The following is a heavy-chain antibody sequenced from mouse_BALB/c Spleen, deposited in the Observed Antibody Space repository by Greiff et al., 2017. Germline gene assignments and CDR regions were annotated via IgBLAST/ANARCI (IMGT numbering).Heavy chain of an antibody. V-gene: IGHV1-69*01. J-gene: IGHJ2*01. CDR1: GYTFTDYW. CDR3: AREGGPYFDY. D-gene: IGHD1-1*02. Sequence: QVQLQQSGAELVMPGASVKMSCTASGYTFTDYWMHWVKQRPGQGLEWIGAIDTSDSYTSYNQKFKGKATLTVDESSSTAYMQLSSLTSEDSAVYYCAREGGPYFDYWGQGTTVTVSS. CDR2: IDTSDSYT.